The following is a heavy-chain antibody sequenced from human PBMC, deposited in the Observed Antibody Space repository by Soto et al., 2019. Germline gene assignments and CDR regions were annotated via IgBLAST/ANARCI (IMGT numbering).Heavy chain of an antibody. CDR2: ISWNSGSI. V-gene: IGHV3-9*01. J-gene: IGHJ4*02. CDR1: GFTFDDYA. CDR3: AKDLAPGVAATFDY. D-gene: IGHD2-15*01. Sequence: GGSLRLSCAASGFTFDDYAMHWVRQAPGKGLEWVSGISWNSGSIGYADSVKGRFTISRDNAKNSLYLQMNSLRAEDTALYYCAKDLAPGVAATFDYWGQGTLVTVSS.